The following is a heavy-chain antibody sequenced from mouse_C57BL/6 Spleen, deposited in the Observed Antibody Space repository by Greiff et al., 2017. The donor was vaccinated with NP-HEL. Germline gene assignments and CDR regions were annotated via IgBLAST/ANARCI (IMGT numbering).Heavy chain of an antibody. Sequence: EVKLMESGGGLVKPGGSLKLSCAASGFTFSSYAMSWVRQTPEKRLEWVATISDGGSYTYYPDNVKGRFTISRDNAKNNLYLQMSHLKSEDTAMYYCASPIYYDSAWFAYWGQGTLVTVS. J-gene: IGHJ3*01. D-gene: IGHD2-4*01. V-gene: IGHV5-4*03. CDR1: GFTFSSYA. CDR2: ISDGGSYT. CDR3: ASPIYYDSAWFAY.